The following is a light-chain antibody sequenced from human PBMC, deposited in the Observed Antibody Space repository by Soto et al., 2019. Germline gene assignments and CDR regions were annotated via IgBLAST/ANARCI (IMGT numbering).Light chain of an antibody. CDR3: QQYGSIPCR. CDR1: ESVVSNY. V-gene: IGKV3-20*01. J-gene: IGKJ1*01. CDR2: DAS. Sequence: VVKQSAGTVSLSQEERATLSCRATESVVSNYLAWYQLKPGQAPRLLIYDASSSATGIPDSFIGSGSWTDFTLTIIILLPEDFVVYYCQQYGSIPCRFGQGTKVDIK.